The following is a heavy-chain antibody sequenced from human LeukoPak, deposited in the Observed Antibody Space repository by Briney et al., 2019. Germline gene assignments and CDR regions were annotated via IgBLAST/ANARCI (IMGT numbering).Heavy chain of an antibody. CDR2: ISGSGGST. Sequence: QSGGSLRLSCAASGFTFSSYDMSWVRQAPGKGLEWVSAISGSGGSTYYADSVMGRFTISRDNSKNTLYLQMNSLRAEDTAVYYCAKASAASSGARTWGQGTMVTVSS. J-gene: IGHJ3*01. V-gene: IGHV3-23*01. CDR1: GFTFSSYD. D-gene: IGHD3-22*01. CDR3: AKASAASSGART.